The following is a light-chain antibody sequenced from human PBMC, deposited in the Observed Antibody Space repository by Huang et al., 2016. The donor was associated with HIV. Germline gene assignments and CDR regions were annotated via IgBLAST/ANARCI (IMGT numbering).Light chain of an antibody. J-gene: IGKJ4*01. CDR2: GAS. Sequence: DIVMTQSPDSLAVSLGERATINCKSSQSVLYSSNNKNYLAWYQQKRGQPPKLLIYGASTRESGVPDRFSGSGSGTDFTLTISSLQAEDVAVYYCQQYYSTPPTFGGGTKVEIK. CDR1: QSVLYSSNNKNY. V-gene: IGKV4-1*01. CDR3: QQYYSTPPT.